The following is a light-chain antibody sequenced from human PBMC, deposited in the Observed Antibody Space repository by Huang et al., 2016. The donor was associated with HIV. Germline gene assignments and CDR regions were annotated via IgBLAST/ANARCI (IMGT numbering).Light chain of an antibody. CDR2: ASA. CDR3: QQSYSSLT. J-gene: IGKJ4*01. Sequence: DIQMTQSPSSLSASVGDRVTITCRASQSISRYLNWYQQKPGKAPKLLIYASASMQSRVPSRFSGSGSGTDFTLTISSLQPEDFATYYCQQSYSSLTFGGGTKVEIK. V-gene: IGKV1-39*01. CDR1: QSISRY.